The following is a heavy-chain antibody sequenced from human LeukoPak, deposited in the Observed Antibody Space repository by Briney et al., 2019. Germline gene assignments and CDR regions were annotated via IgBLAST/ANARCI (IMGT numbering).Heavy chain of an antibody. V-gene: IGHV1-8*01. CDR2: INPNSGNT. D-gene: IGHD6-13*01. CDR1: GYTFTSYD. J-gene: IGHJ5*02. Sequence: ASVKVSCKASGYTFTSYDINWVRQATGQGLEWMGWINPNSGNTGYAQKFQGRVTMTRNTSISTAYMELSSLRSEDTAVYYCARRSVAANWFDPWGQGTLVTVSS. CDR3: ARRSVAANWFDP.